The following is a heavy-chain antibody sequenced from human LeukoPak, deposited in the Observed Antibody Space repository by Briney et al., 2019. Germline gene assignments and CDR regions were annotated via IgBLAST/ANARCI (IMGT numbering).Heavy chain of an antibody. J-gene: IGHJ6*03. Sequence: GGSLRLSCAASGFTFSSYAMSWVRQAPGKGLEWVSATSGGGGSTYYADSVKGRFTISRDNSKNTLYLQINSLRADDTAVYYCARFAAGGSYYYYMDVWGKGTTVTVSS. CDR1: GFTFSSYA. D-gene: IGHD3-10*01. V-gene: IGHV3-23*01. CDR2: TSGGGGST. CDR3: ARFAAGGSYYYYMDV.